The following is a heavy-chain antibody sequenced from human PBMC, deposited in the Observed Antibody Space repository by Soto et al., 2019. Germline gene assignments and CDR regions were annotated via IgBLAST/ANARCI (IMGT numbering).Heavy chain of an antibody. D-gene: IGHD4-17*01. Sequence: QVRLQESGPGLVKPSETLSLTCTVSNASISSYYWSWIRQPPGKRLEWIGYMAPSGSSKYNPSLAGRVPISVDTCNNQFSLKLSSVTAADSAVYYCARDGNFGDDIHDYYGMDVWGRGTTVTVSS. CDR3: ARDGNFGDDIHDYYGMDV. CDR1: NASISSYY. V-gene: IGHV4-59*01. J-gene: IGHJ6*01. CDR2: MAPSGSS.